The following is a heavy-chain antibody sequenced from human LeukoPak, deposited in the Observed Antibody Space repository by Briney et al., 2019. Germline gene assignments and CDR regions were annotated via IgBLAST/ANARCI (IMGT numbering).Heavy chain of an antibody. Sequence: SETLSLTCTVSGGSISSGSYYWSWIRQPTGKGLEWIGRIYTSGSTNYNPSLKSRVTISVDTSKNQVSLKLRSVTAADTAVYYCARVVWGGDFHYSLDVWGKGTTVIVSS. CDR3: ARVVWGGDFHYSLDV. CDR1: GGSISSGSYY. J-gene: IGHJ6*03. D-gene: IGHD7-27*01. CDR2: IYTSGST. V-gene: IGHV4-61*02.